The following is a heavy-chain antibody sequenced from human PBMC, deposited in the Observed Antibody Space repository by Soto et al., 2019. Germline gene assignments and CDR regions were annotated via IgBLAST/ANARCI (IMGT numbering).Heavy chain of an antibody. V-gene: IGHV3-48*02. Sequence: GGSLRLSCAASGCTFSSYSMNWVRQAPGKGLEWVSYISSSSRTLYYADSVKGRFTISRDNAKNSLYLQMNSLRDEDTAVYYCARDDYYDTSGYLDLFDYWGQGTLVTVSS. D-gene: IGHD3-22*01. J-gene: IGHJ4*02. CDR3: ARDDYYDTSGYLDLFDY. CDR1: GCTFSSYS. CDR2: ISSSSRTL.